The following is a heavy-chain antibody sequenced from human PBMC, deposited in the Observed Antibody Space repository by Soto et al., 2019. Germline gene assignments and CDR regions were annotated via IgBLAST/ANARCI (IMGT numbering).Heavy chain of an antibody. Sequence: GGSLRLSCGASGFTFYTYWMNWVRQAPGMGLEWVANIKSDGSEKYYADSVKGRFTISRDNSKNTLYLQMNSLRAEDTAVYYCAKDGYSSGWSPDYWGQGTLVTVSS. V-gene: IGHV3-7*01. J-gene: IGHJ4*02. D-gene: IGHD6-19*01. CDR3: AKDGYSSGWSPDY. CDR1: GFTFYTYW. CDR2: IKSDGSEK.